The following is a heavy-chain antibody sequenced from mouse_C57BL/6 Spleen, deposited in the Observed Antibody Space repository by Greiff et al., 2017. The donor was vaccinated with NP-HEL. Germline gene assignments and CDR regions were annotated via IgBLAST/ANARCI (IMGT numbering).Heavy chain of an antibody. D-gene: IGHD2-4*01. CDR3: AGDYGLDY. Sequence: VQGVESGAELVKPGASVKISCKASGYAFSSYWMNWVKQRPGKGLEWIGQIYPGAGDTNYNGKFKGKATLTADKSSSTAYMQLSSLTSEDSAVYFCAGDYGLDYWGQGTLVTVSA. CDR1: GYAFSSYW. CDR2: IYPGAGDT. V-gene: IGHV1-80*01. J-gene: IGHJ3*01.